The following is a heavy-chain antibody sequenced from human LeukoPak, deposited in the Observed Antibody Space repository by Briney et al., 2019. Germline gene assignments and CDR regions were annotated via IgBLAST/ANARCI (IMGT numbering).Heavy chain of an antibody. CDR2: ISSSSSYI. CDR3: ARDIEYIVATIGE. J-gene: IGHJ4*02. D-gene: IGHD5-12*01. CDR1: GFTFSSYS. V-gene: IGHV3-21*01. Sequence: PGGSLRLSCAASGFTFSSYSMNWVRQAPGKGLEWVSSISSSSSYIYYADSVKGRFTISRDNAKNSLYLQMNSLRAEDTAVYYCARDIEYIVATIGEWGQGTLVTVSS.